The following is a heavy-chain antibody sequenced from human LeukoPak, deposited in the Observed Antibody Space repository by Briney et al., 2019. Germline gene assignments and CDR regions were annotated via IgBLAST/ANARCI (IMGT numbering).Heavy chain of an antibody. Sequence: GGSLRLSCAASGFTFSSYAMSWVRQAPGKGLEWVSAISGSGDSTYYADSVKGRFTISRDNSKNTLYLQMNSLRAEDTAVYYCAKLPTSRGLPSIFDYWGQGTLVTVSS. CDR2: ISGSGDST. CDR1: GFTFSSYA. V-gene: IGHV3-23*01. J-gene: IGHJ4*02. D-gene: IGHD3-10*01. CDR3: AKLPTSRGLPSIFDY.